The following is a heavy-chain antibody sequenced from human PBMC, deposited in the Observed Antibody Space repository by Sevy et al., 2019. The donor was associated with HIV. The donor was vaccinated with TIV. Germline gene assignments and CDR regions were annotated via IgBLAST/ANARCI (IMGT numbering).Heavy chain of an antibody. CDR1: GFTFTKSA. J-gene: IGHJ6*02. CDR2: IVVGSGNT. V-gene: IGHV1-58*01. Sequence: ASVKVSCKASGFTFTKSAVQWVRQTRGQRLEWIGWIVVGSGNTNYAQKFQERVTITRDMSTSTVYMELSSLRSEDMAVYYCAAATKSYNDFWSGPAFYYGMDVWGQGTTVTVSS. D-gene: IGHD3-3*01. CDR3: AAATKSYNDFWSGPAFYYGMDV.